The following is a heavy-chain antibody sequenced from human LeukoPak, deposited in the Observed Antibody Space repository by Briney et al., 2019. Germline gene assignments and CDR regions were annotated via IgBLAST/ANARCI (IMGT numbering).Heavy chain of an antibody. J-gene: IGHJ4*02. CDR1: GFTFSDYY. Sequence: GGSLRLSCAASGFTFSDYYMSWIRQAPGKGLEWISYISSSSSYTNYVDSVKGRFTISRDNAKNSLYLQMNSLRAEDTAVYYCVRAVSVSSYYFHCWGQGTLVTVSS. V-gene: IGHV3-11*05. CDR3: VRAVSVSSYYFHC. CDR2: ISSSSSYT. D-gene: IGHD5/OR15-5a*01.